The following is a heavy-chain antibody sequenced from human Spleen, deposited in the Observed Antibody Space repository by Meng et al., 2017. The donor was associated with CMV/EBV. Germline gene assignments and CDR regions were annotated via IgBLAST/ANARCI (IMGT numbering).Heavy chain of an antibody. J-gene: IGHJ4*02. CDR2: IYNSGST. CDR1: GGSISSDDYY. Sequence: QLQRQESGPGLVKPSQTLALTCTVSGGSISSDDYYWSWIRQPPGKGLECIGYIYNSGSTYYNPSLKSRVIISVDTSKNQFSLKLSSVTAADTAVYYCGSWRGGNYYDYWGQGTLVTVSS. CDR3: GSWRGGNYYDY. V-gene: IGHV4-30-4*08. D-gene: IGHD3-16*01.